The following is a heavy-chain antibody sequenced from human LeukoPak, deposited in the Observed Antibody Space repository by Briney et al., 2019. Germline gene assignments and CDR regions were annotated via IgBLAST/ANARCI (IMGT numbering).Heavy chain of an antibody. J-gene: IGHJ6*02. CDR1: GFTFSSYW. CDR3: ARAGRQCSSTSCYVYYYGMDV. V-gene: IGHV3-74*01. Sequence: PGGSLRLSCVASGFTFSSYWMHWVRQAPGKGLVWVSRVNRDGSSTNYAASVKGRFTISRDNAKNTLYLQMNSLRAEDTAVYYCARAGRQCSSTSCYVYYYGMDVWGQGTTVTVSS. D-gene: IGHD2-2*01. CDR2: VNRDGSST.